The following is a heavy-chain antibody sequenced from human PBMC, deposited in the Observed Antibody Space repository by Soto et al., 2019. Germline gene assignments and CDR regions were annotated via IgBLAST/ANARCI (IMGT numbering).Heavy chain of an antibody. J-gene: IGHJ5*02. CDR1: GFTFDDYA. D-gene: IGHD6-13*01. CDR3: VKDSTISAAGWFDP. Sequence: EVQLVESGGGLVRPGRSLRLSCAASGFTFDDYAMHWVRQAPGKGLEWVAGISWNSGSIGYADSVKGRVSISRDNAKNSLYLQMNSLRPEDTAFYHCVKDSTISAAGWFDPWGQGTLVTVSS. V-gene: IGHV3-9*01. CDR2: ISWNSGSI.